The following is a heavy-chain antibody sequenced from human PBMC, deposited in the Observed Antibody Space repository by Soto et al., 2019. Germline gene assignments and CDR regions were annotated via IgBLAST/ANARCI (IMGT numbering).Heavy chain of an antibody. CDR3: ARDGRHDYALTY. CDR1: GGSISSGGYS. D-gene: IGHD4-17*01. CDR2: IYHSGSP. Sequence: PSETLSLTCAVSGGSISSGGYSWNWIRQPPGKGLEWIGYIYHSGSPYYNPSLKSRVTISVDSSKNQFSLNLSSVTAADTAVYYCARDGRHDYALTYWGQGALVTVSS. V-gene: IGHV4-30-2*01. J-gene: IGHJ4*02.